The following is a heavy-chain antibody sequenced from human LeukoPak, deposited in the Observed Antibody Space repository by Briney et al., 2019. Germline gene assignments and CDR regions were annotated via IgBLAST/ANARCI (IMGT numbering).Heavy chain of an antibody. V-gene: IGHV3-21*01. CDR1: GFTFSSYA. CDR2: VSSSGAYI. CDR3: ARGVGNYRYYFDS. Sequence: GGSLRLSCAASGFTFSSYAMNWIRQAPGKGLEWVASVSSSGAYIYYADLMEGRFTISRDNAKNSLILQMNSLRAEDTAVYYCARGVGNYRYYFDSWGQGTLVTVSS. J-gene: IGHJ4*02. D-gene: IGHD3-22*01.